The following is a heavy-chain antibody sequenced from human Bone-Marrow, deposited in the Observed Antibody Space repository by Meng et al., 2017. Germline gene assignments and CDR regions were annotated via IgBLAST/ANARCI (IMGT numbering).Heavy chain of an antibody. CDR2: VSYRGTT. J-gene: IGHJ4*02. D-gene: IGHD3-16*01. CDR1: VTFDSRPTD. Sequence: GAGLCNVSQTRPRTSSLSVTFDSRPTDWALIPQTPGRGLEWSWIVSYRGTTFYNSSGESRVTVSIDQPKSPFSLRRTSVTAADTAMYHCAREGGIGEATWGLFDNWGQGTLVTVSS. V-gene: IGHV4-39*07. CDR3: AREGGIGEATWGLFDN.